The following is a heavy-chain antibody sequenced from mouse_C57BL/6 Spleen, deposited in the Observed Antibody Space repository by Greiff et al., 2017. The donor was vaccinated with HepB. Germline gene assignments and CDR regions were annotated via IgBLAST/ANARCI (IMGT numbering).Heavy chain of an antibody. CDR2: INPNNGGT. V-gene: IGHV1-22*01. J-gene: IGHJ3*01. D-gene: IGHD2-5*01. CDR3: ARIYYSNFAWFAY. CDR1: GYTFTDYN. Sequence: VQLKQSGPELVKPGASVKMSCKASGYTFTDYNMHWVKQSHGKSLEWIGYINPNNGGTSYNQKCKGKATLTVNKSSSTAYMELRSLTSADSAVYYCARIYYSNFAWFAYWGQGTLVTVSA.